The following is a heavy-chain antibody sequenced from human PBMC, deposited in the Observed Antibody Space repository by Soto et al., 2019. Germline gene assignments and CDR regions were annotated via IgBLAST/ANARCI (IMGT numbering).Heavy chain of an antibody. CDR1: GFTFSSYA. D-gene: IGHD3-3*01. CDR2: MSGAGRSS. V-gene: IGHV3-23*01. J-gene: IGHJ4*02. CDR3: AKGPIFGVENINHY. Sequence: HPGGSLRLSCAASGFTFSSYAMSWVRQAPGKGLEWVSSMSGAGRSSYDADSVKGRFTISRDNSKNTLYLQMNNLRAEDTALYYCAKGPIFGVENINHYSGQATLVTVSS.